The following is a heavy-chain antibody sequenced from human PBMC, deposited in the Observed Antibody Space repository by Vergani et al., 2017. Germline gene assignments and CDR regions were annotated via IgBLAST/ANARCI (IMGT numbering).Heavy chain of an antibody. D-gene: IGHD3-9*01. Sequence: QVQLQESGPGLVKPSQTLSLTCTVSGGSISSGSYYWSWIRQPAGKGLEWIGRIYTSGSTNYNPSLKSRVTISVDTSKNQFSLKRSSVTAADTAVYYCARQERYLGWFDPWGQGTLVTVSS. J-gene: IGHJ5*02. CDR1: GGSISSGSYY. CDR3: ARQERYLGWFDP. CDR2: IYTSGST. V-gene: IGHV4-61*02.